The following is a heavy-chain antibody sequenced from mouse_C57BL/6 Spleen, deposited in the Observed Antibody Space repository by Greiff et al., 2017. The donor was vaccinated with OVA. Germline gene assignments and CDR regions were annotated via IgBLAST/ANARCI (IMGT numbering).Heavy chain of an antibody. CDR2: IHPNSGST. CDR1: GYTFTSYW. V-gene: IGHV1-64*01. CDR3: ARSADYSNLDD. D-gene: IGHD2-5*01. Sequence: QVQLQQPGAELVKPGASVKLSCKASGYTFTSYWMHWVKQRPGQGLEWIGMIHPNSGSTKYNEKFKSKATLTVDKSSSTAYMQLSSLTSEESAVYYCARSADYSNLDDWGQGTTLTVSS. J-gene: IGHJ2*01.